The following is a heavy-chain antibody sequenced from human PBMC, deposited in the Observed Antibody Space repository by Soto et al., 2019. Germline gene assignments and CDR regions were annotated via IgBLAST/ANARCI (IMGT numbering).Heavy chain of an antibody. CDR3: AADPYCGGDCYFAY. CDR2: IVVGSGNT. J-gene: IGHJ4*02. D-gene: IGHD2-21*02. Sequence: SVKVCWKVSGFTFFTSAVQWVRQARGQRLVWIGWIVVGSGNTNYAQSFEERVAITRDMSTNTAYMELTSLTSEDTAVYYCAADPYCGGDCYFAYWGKGIMVTVSS. CDR1: GFTFFTSA. V-gene: IGHV1-58*01.